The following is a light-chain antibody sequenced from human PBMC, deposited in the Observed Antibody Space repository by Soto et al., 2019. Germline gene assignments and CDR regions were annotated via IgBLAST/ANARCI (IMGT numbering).Light chain of an antibody. CDR1: SSDVGGYNF. CDR3: SSYTSISTVV. CDR2: NVS. J-gene: IGLJ3*02. V-gene: IGLV2-14*01. Sequence: QSALTQPASVSGSPGQSITISCTGTSSDVGGYNFVSWYQQHPGKAPEVMIYNVSNRPSGVSNRFSGSKSGNTASLTISGLQAEDEADYYCSSYTSISTVVFGGGTKLTVL.